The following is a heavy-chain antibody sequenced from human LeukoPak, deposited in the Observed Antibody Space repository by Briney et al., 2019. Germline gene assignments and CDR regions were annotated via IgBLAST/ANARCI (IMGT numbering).Heavy chain of an antibody. Sequence: SGTLSLTCAVSGGFISNGNWWGRFRPSPGKGLEWIGEIHHSVATNYSPSLKCPIAISMDQSKNQFSLNVTSVTAADTAMYYCPRKGPVTIADYWGRGILVTVSS. CDR1: GGFISNGNW. CDR3: PRKGPVTIADY. CDR2: IHHSVAT. V-gene: IGHV4-4*02. D-gene: IGHD4-11*01. J-gene: IGHJ4*02.